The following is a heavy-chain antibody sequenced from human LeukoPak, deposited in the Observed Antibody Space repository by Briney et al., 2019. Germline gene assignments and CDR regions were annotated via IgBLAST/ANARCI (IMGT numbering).Heavy chain of an antibody. CDR1: GGSISSGGYY. CDR3: AKGGPEASAGLRWLDP. D-gene: IGHD3-16*01. CDR2: IYHSGST. Sequence: SETLSLTCTVSGGSISSGGYYWGWIRQPPGKGLEWIGYIYHSGSTYYNPSLKSQVTISVDTSMNRFSLKVTCVTAADPAVYYCAKGGPEASAGLRWLDPWGQGILVTVSS. V-gene: IGHV4-30-2*02. J-gene: IGHJ5*02.